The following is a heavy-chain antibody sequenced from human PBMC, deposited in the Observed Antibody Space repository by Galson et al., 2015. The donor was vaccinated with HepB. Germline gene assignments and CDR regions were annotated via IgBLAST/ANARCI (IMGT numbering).Heavy chain of an antibody. CDR2: IWYDGSNK. CDR3: ARGSSSVAATYDS. Sequence: SLRLSCAASGFTFSSYGMHWVRQAPGKGLEWVATIWYDGSNKYYTDSVRGRFTISRDNSKNTLYLQMNSLRAEDSAVYFCARGSSSVAATYDSWGPGTLVTVSS. CDR1: GFTFSSYG. J-gene: IGHJ4*02. D-gene: IGHD2-15*01. V-gene: IGHV3-33*01.